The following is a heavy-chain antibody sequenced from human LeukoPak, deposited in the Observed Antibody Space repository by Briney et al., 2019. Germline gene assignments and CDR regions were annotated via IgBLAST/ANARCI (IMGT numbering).Heavy chain of an antibody. CDR1: GGSLSGYY. D-gene: IGHD5-12*01. J-gene: IGHJ4*02. CDR2: INHSGST. V-gene: IGHV4-34*01. Sequence: SETLSLTCAVYGGSLSGYYWSWIRQPPGKGLEWIGEINHSGSTNYNPSLKSRVTISVDTSKNQFSLKLSSVTAADTAVYYRARMSVDIVATIVDYWGQGTLVTVSS. CDR3: ARMSVDIVATIVDY.